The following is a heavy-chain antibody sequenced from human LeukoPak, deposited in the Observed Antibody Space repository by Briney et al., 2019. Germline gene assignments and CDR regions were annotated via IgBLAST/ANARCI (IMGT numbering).Heavy chain of an antibody. CDR1: GFTFSDHY. D-gene: IGHD4-23*01. Sequence: PGGSLRLSCAASGFTFSDHYMAWVRQAPGKGLEWVGRIRNKANSYTTDYAASVKGRFTISRDGSKNSLYLQMNSLKTEDTAVYYCARRVFGGNCYYDYWGQGALVTVSS. J-gene: IGHJ4*02. CDR3: ARRVFGGNCYYDY. V-gene: IGHV3-72*01. CDR2: IRNKANSYTT.